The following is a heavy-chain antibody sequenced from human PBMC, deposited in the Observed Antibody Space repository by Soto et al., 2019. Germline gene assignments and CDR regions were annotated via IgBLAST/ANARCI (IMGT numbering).Heavy chain of an antibody. J-gene: IGHJ3*02. CDR3: AKDATSFNGGWAPFDM. CDR2: VGASDDDK. V-gene: IGHV3-23*01. Sequence: EVQLLESGGGVVQPGGSLRLSCAASGFTFSDYAMSWVRQTPGKGLQWVSGVGASDDDKHYADSVKRRFIVSRDNSKNSLYLQMHRLRADDTAIYYCAKDATSFNGGWAPFDMWGQGTEVTVSS. D-gene: IGHD4-17*01. CDR1: GFTFSDYA.